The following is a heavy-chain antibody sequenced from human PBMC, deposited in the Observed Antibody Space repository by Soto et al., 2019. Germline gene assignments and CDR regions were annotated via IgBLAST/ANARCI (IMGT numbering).Heavy chain of an antibody. D-gene: IGHD1-26*01. Sequence: GESLKISCQGSGYSFTNYWIGWVRRMPGKDLEWMGVVYGGDSDARYSPSFQGQVTISADKSISTAYLQWSSLKASDTAMYYCARPPLGSDYLAVDIWGQGTMVTVSS. V-gene: IGHV5-51*01. J-gene: IGHJ3*02. CDR3: ARPPLGSDYLAVDI. CDR1: GYSFTNYW. CDR2: VYGGDSDA.